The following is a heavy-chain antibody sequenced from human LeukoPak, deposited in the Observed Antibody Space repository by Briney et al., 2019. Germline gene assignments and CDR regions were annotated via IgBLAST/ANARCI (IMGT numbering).Heavy chain of an antibody. CDR2: INWHGDTT. D-gene: IGHD5-24*01. Sequence: GGSLRLSCAASGFTFDDYGMTWVRQAPGKGLEWISGINWHGDTTGYADSVKGRFTISRDNAKNSLYLQMNSLRVDDTALYYCARVMATSLRAFDSWGQGTLVTVSS. V-gene: IGHV3-20*04. CDR3: ARVMATSLRAFDS. J-gene: IGHJ4*02. CDR1: GFTFDDYG.